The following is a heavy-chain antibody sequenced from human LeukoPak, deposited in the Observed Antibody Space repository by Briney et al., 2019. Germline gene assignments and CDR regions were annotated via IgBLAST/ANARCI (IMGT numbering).Heavy chain of an antibody. J-gene: IGHJ1*01. CDR2: MYKNVIT. CDR3: ARDQGDSSGYYFPN. V-gene: IGHV4-39*02. CDR1: GGSISSTTCY. Sequence: PSETLSLTCTVSGGSISSTTCYWGWVRQPPGKGLEWIGSMYKNVITYYNPSLESRVTISVDTSKNQFSLKLSSVTAADTAVYYCARDQGDSSGYYFPNWGQGTLVTVSS. D-gene: IGHD3-22*01.